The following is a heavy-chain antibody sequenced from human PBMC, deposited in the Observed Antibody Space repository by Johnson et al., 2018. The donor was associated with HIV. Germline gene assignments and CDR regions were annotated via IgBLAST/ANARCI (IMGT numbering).Heavy chain of an antibody. Sequence: QVQLVESGGGLVKPGGSLRLSCAASGFTFSDYYMSWIRQAPGKGLAWISSISSSGSTIYYADSVKGRFTMSRSNAKNTLHLQTQTWRAEDTPAQYCTTRRGDNAKNSPYLQMNSLRAEDTAVYYCATRDPTHRPGVFDIWGQGTMVTISS. J-gene: IGHJ3*02. D-gene: IGHD3-22*01. CDR1: GFTFSDYY. V-gene: IGHV3-11*01. CDR2: ISSSGSTI. CDR3: TTRRGDNAKNSPYLQMNSLRAEDTAVYYCATRDPTHRPGVFDI.